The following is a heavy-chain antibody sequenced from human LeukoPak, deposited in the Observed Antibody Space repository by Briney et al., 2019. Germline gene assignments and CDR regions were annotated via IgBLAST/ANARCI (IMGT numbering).Heavy chain of an antibody. V-gene: IGHV3-33*01. CDR1: GFTSSDYG. Sequence: GGSLRLSCAASGFTSSDYGMHWVRQAPGKGLEWVAVIWYDGSNKYYADSVKSRFTISRDNSKNTLYMQMNSLRGEDTAVYYCAREVLVYTAMVGFDPWGQGTLVTVSS. D-gene: IGHD5-18*01. CDR2: IWYDGSNK. J-gene: IGHJ5*02. CDR3: AREVLVYTAMVGFDP.